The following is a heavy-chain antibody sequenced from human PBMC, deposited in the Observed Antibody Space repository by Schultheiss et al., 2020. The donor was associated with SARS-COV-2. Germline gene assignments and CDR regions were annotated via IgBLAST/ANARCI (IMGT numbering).Heavy chain of an antibody. CDR1: GFTFSNAW. J-gene: IGHJ4*02. Sequence: GGSLRLSCAASGFTFSNAWMSWVRQAPGKGLEWVGRIKSKTDGGTTDYAAPVKGRFTISRDNAKNSLYLQMNSLRAEDTAVYYCARDWGNYWGQGTLVTVSS. D-gene: IGHD3-16*01. CDR2: IKSKTDGGTT. CDR3: ARDWGNY. V-gene: IGHV3-15*01.